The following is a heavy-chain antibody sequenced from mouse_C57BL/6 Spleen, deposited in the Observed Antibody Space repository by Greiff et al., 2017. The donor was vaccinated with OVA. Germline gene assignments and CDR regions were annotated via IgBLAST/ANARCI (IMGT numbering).Heavy chain of an antibody. Sequence: VKVVESGPGLVQPSQSLSITCTVSGFSLTSYGVHWVRQSPGKGLEWLGVIWRGGSTDYNAAFMSRLSITKDNSKSQVFFKMNSLQADDTAIYYCAKNYYSNSYWYFDVWGTGTTVTVSS. V-gene: IGHV2-5*01. CDR1: GFSLTSYG. J-gene: IGHJ1*03. CDR3: AKNYYSNSYWYFDV. CDR2: IWRGGST. D-gene: IGHD2-5*01.